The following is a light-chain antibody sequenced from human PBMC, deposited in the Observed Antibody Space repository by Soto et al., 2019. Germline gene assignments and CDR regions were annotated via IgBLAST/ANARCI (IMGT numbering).Light chain of an antibody. J-gene: IGKJ4*01. V-gene: IGKV1-39*01. CDR2: AAS. Sequence: DIQLPQSPSSLSASVGDIVTITCRASQTIRTDLNWYQHKPGTAPKLLIYAASTLQRGVPSRFSGRGSGTYFSLTINSLRLDDFATYYGQQNFVSPLTFGGGTNV. CDR3: QQNFVSPLT. CDR1: QTIRTD.